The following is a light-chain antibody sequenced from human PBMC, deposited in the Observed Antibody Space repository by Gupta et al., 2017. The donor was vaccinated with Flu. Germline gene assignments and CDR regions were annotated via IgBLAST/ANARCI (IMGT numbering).Light chain of an antibody. V-gene: IGKV3-11*01. J-gene: IGKJ4*01. CDR2: DAS. CDR3: QQRSNWPPRGT. CDR1: QSVSSY. Sequence: EIVLTQSPATLSLSPGERATLSCRASQSVSSYLAWYQQKPGQAPRLLIYDASNRATGIPARFSGSGSGTDFXLTISSXEPEDFAVYYCQQRSNWPPRGTFGXGTKVEIK.